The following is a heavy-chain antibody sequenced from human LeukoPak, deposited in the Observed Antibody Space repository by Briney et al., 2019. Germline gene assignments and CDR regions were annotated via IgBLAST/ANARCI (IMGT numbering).Heavy chain of an antibody. Sequence: GASVKVSCKASGYTFTSYDINWVRQATGQGLEWMGWMNPNSGNTGYAQKFQGRDTMTRNTSISTAYMELSSLRSEDTAVYYCARKLPPIYYYGMDVWGQGTTVTVPS. CDR1: GYTFTSYD. CDR2: MNPNSGNT. D-gene: IGHD2-15*01. J-gene: IGHJ6*02. CDR3: ARKLPPIYYYGMDV. V-gene: IGHV1-8*01.